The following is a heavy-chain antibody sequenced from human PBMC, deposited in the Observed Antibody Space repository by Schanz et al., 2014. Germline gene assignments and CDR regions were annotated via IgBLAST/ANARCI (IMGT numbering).Heavy chain of an antibody. Sequence: QVQLVQSGAEVKEPGASVKLSCKSSGYTFTDYYMQWVRQAPGQGPEWMGVINPSGGSTNYAQKFQGRVRMTRDTSTSTVYMELSSLRSEDTAVYYCAREGCSSSSCFLHYGLDVWGQGTTVTVSS. CDR3: AREGCSSSSCFLHYGLDV. CDR2: INPSGGST. CDR1: GYTFTDYY. V-gene: IGHV1-46*01. D-gene: IGHD2-2*01. J-gene: IGHJ6*02.